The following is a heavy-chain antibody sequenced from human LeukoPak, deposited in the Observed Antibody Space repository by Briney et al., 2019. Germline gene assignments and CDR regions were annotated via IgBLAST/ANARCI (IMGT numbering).Heavy chain of an antibody. CDR3: ARQVTSSSHFDY. D-gene: IGHD6-6*01. J-gene: IGHJ4*02. CDR2: IYYSGST. CDR1: GASISSYY. Sequence: PSETLSLTCTVSGASISSYYWSWIRQPPGKGLEWIGYIYYSGSTNYNASLESRVTISVDTHKNQFSLKLSSVTAADAAVYYCARQVTSSSHFDYWGQGALVTVSS. V-gene: IGHV4-59*08.